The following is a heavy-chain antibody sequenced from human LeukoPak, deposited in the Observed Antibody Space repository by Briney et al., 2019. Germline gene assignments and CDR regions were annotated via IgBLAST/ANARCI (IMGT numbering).Heavy chain of an antibody. CDR3: SKDLTSDFGGDLDP. J-gene: IGHJ5*02. CDR2: MNQDGSDK. Sequence: GGSLRLSCAASGFTLSDYWMSWVRQAPGKGLEWVANMNQDGSDKNYVDSVKGRFTISRDDAKNSLLLQMTSLRAEDAAVYYCSKDLTSDFGGDLDPWGQGTLVTVSS. V-gene: IGHV3-7*01. CDR1: GFTLSDYW. D-gene: IGHD3-10*01.